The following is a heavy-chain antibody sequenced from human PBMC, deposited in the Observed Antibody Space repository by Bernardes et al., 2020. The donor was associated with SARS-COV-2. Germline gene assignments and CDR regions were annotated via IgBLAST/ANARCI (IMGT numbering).Heavy chain of an antibody. D-gene: IGHD2-21*01. CDR1: GFMFTYYG. J-gene: IGHJ5*02. V-gene: IGHV3-30*12. CDR2: IKYDGSSK. CDR3: ARGLSDFYDTSGPGP. Sequence: GGSLRLSCAASGFMFTYYGMNWVRQAPGKGLEWVAFIKYDGSSKYYADSVRGRFTISKDNSKNTVYLELSSVRAEDTAVYYCARGLSDFYDTSGPGPWGQGTLVNVSS.